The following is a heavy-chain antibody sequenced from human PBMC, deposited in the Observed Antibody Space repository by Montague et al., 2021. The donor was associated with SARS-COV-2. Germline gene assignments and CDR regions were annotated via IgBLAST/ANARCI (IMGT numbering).Heavy chain of an antibody. V-gene: IGHV4-61*02. J-gene: IGHJ4*02. CDR1: GGSISSGSYY. D-gene: IGHD2-21*01. Sequence: TLSLTCTVSGGSISSGSYYWSWIRQPAGKGLDWIGRIYTSGSTNYNPSLKSRVTISVDTSKNQFSLKLISVTAADTAVYYCARVVGFDFDYWGQGTLVTVSS. CDR3: ARVVGFDFDY. CDR2: IYTSGST.